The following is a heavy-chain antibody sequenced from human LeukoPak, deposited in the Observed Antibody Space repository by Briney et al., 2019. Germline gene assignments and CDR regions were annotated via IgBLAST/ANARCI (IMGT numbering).Heavy chain of an antibody. J-gene: IGHJ4*02. V-gene: IGHV4-61*02. D-gene: IGHD3-22*01. CDR3: AREDYDSSGYYYYFDY. CDR1: GGSISSGSYY. Sequence: PSQTLSLTCTVSGGSISSGSYYWSWIRQPAGKGLEWIGRIYTSGSTNYNPSLKSRVTISVDTSKNQFSLKLSSVTAADTAVYYCAREDYDSSGYYYYFDYWGQGTLVTVSS. CDR2: IYTSGST.